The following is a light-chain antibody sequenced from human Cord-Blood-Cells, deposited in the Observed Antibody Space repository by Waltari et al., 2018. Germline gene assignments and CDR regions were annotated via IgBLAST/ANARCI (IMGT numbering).Light chain of an antibody. CDR3: QQYGSSPYT. CDR1: QSVSSSY. V-gene: IGKV3-20*01. Sequence: LSPGERATLSCRASQSVSSSYLAWYQQKPGQAPRLLIYGASSRATGIPDRFSGSGSGTDFTLTISRLEPEDFAVYYCQQYGSSPYTFGQGTKLEIK. J-gene: IGKJ2*01. CDR2: GAS.